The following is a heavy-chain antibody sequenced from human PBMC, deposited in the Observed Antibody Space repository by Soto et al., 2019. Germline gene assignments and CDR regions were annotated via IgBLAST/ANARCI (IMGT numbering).Heavy chain of an antibody. CDR2: INHSGST. Sequence: SETLSLTCAVYGGSFSGYYWSWIRQPPGKGLEWIGEINHSGSTNYNPSLKSRVTISLDTSKNQFSLKLSSVTAADTAVYYCASYSSSWSRWFDPWGQGTLVTVSS. CDR3: ASYSSSWSRWFDP. CDR1: GGSFSGYY. D-gene: IGHD6-13*01. V-gene: IGHV4-34*01. J-gene: IGHJ5*02.